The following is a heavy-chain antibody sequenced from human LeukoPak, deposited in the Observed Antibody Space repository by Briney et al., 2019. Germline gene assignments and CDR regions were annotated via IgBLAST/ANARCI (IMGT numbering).Heavy chain of an antibody. V-gene: IGHV4-59*01. CDR1: GGSISSYY. Sequence: PSETLSHTCTVSGGSISSYYWSWIRQPPGKGLEWIGYIYYSGSTNYNPSLKSRVTISVDTSKNQFSLKLSSVTAADTAVYYCARGMTYYDFWSGYHTDYYYYYMDVWGKGTTVTVSS. D-gene: IGHD3-3*01. CDR2: IYYSGST. J-gene: IGHJ6*03. CDR3: ARGMTYYDFWSGYHTDYYYYYMDV.